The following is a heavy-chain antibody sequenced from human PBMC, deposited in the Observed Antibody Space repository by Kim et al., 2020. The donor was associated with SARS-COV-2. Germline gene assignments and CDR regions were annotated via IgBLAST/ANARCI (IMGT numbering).Heavy chain of an antibody. J-gene: IGHJ5*02. D-gene: IGHD3-10*01. Sequence: ASVKVSCKASGYTFTSYGISWVRQAPGQGLEWMGWISAYNGNTNYAQKLQGRVTMTTHTSTSTAYMELRSLRSDDTAVYYCARTQGSYPSIRTNGWFDPWGQGTLVTVSS. CDR2: ISAYNGNT. CDR3: ARTQGSYPSIRTNGWFDP. CDR1: GYTFTSYG. V-gene: IGHV1-18*01.